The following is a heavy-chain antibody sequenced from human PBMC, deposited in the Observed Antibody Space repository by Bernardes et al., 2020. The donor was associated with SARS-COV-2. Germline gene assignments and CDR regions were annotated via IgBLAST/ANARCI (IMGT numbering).Heavy chain of an antibody. Sequence: GGSLRLSCAASGFTVSSNYMSWVRQAPGKGLEWVSVIYSGGSTYYADSVKGRFTISRDNSKNTLYLQMNSLRAEDTAVYYCARDLFSGGGWYFDYWGQGTLVTVSS. J-gene: IGHJ4*02. CDR1: GFTVSSNY. D-gene: IGHD6-19*01. V-gene: IGHV3-66*01. CDR2: IYSGGST. CDR3: ARDLFSGGGWYFDY.